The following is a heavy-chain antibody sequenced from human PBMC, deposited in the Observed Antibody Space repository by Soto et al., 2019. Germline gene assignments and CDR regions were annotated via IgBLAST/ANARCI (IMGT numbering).Heavy chain of an antibody. CDR3: ATRGRSLGYYYGMDV. V-gene: IGHV1-3*01. CDR2: INAGNGNT. D-gene: IGHD3-10*01. Sequence: QVQLVQSGAEVKKPGASVKVSCKASGYTFTSYAMHWVRQAPAQRLDGMGWINAGNGNTKYSQKFQGRVTVTRDTFASTAYMELSSLRSEDTAVYYCATRGRSLGYYYGMDVWGQGTTVTVSS. J-gene: IGHJ6*02. CDR1: GYTFTSYA.